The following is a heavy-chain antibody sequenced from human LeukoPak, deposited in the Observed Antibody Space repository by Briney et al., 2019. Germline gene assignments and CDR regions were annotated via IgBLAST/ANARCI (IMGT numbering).Heavy chain of an antibody. CDR2: INQDGSEE. Sequence: GGSLRLSCAASGFTFSNYWMTWVRQAPGKGLEWVAHINQDGSEEHYMDSAKARFTISRDNAKNSLSLQMNSLRAEDTAVYYCVRDGGVSGYDLLDYWGQGALVTVSS. D-gene: IGHD5-12*01. CDR1: GFTFSNYW. V-gene: IGHV3-7*01. CDR3: VRDGGVSGYDLLDY. J-gene: IGHJ4*02.